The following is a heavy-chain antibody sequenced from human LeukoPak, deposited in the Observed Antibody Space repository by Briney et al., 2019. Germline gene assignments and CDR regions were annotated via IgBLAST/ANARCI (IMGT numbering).Heavy chain of an antibody. J-gene: IGHJ3*02. CDR1: GYTFTSYA. Sequence: GASVKVSCKASGYTFTSYAMNWVRQAPGQGLEWMGWINTNTGNPTYAQGFTGRFVFSLDTSVSTAYLQISSLKAEDTAVYYCASLPGIAVAEDAFDIRGQGTMVTVSS. D-gene: IGHD6-19*01. V-gene: IGHV7-4-1*02. CDR3: ASLPGIAVAEDAFDI. CDR2: INTNTGNP.